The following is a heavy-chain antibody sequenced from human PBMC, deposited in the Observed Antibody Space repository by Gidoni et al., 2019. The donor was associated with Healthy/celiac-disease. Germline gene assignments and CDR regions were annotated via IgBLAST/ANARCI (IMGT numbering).Heavy chain of an antibody. Sequence: EVQLVQSGAEVKTPGESLKISCKGSGYSFTSSWIGWVRQMPGKGLEWMGIIYPGDSDTRYSPSFQGQVTISADKSISTAYLQWSSLKASDTAMYYCARRGIVATQGYYYGMDVWGQGTTVTVSS. CDR1: GYSFTSSW. J-gene: IGHJ6*02. D-gene: IGHD5-12*01. V-gene: IGHV5-51*03. CDR3: ARRGIVATQGYYYGMDV. CDR2: IYPGDSDT.